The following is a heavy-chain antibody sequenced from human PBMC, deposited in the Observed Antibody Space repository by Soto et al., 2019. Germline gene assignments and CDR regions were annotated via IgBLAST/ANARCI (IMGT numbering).Heavy chain of an antibody. CDR1: GFTFGDYA. Sequence: SLRLSCTASGFTFGDYAMSWVRQAPGKGLEWVGFIRSKAYGGTTEYAASVKGRFTISRDDSKSIAYLQMNSLKTEDTAVYYCTRAPPVFNTATGPRSAFDIWGQGTMVT. CDR3: TRAPPVFNTATGPRSAFDI. V-gene: IGHV3-49*04. J-gene: IGHJ3*02. CDR2: IRSKAYGGTT. D-gene: IGHD6-25*01.